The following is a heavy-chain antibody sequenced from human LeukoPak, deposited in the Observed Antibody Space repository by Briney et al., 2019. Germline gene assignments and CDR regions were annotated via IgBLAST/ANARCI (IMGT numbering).Heavy chain of an antibody. CDR2: ISGSGGST. Sequence: GGSLRLSCAASGFTFSSYGMSWVRQAPGKGLEWVSAISGSGGSTYYADSVKGRFTISRDNSKNTLYLQMNSLRAEDTAVYYCAKSLSGVVRYFDWLLYGDYWGQGNLVTVSS. J-gene: IGHJ4*02. CDR3: AKSLSGVVRYFDWLLYGDY. V-gene: IGHV3-23*01. D-gene: IGHD3-9*01. CDR1: GFTFSSYG.